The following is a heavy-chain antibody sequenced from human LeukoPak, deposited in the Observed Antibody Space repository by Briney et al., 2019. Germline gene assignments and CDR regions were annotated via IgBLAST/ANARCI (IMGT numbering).Heavy chain of an antibody. V-gene: IGHV4-59*02. D-gene: IGHD2-21*02. Sequence: SETLSLTCSVSGGSVSSHYWSWTRQSPGTGLEWIGYSHTIGRTNYNPSLESRVTISVDTSKNQFSLKLTSVTAADTAVYYCARGVTYWGQGILVTVSS. CDR1: GGSVSSHY. CDR2: SHTIGRT. CDR3: ARGVTY. J-gene: IGHJ4*02.